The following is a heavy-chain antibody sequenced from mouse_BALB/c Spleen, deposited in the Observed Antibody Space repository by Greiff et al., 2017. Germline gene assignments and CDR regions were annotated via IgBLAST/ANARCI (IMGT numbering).Heavy chain of an antibody. CDR3: AGGGNY. Sequence: EVKLQESGAELVRPGALVKLSCKASGFNIKDYYMHWVKQRPEQGLEWIGWIDPENGNTIYDPKFQGKASITADTSSNTAYLQLSSLTSEDTAVYYCAGGGNYWGQGTTLTVSS. CDR2: IDPENGNT. CDR1: GFNIKDYY. V-gene: IGHV14-1*02. J-gene: IGHJ2*01.